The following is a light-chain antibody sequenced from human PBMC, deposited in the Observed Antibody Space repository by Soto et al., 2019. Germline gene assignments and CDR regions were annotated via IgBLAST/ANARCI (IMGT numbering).Light chain of an antibody. CDR2: SNN. Sequence: QPVLTQPPSASGTPGQRVTISCSGSDSNIGSNSVNWYQQLPGTAPKLLIYSNNQRPSAVPDRFSGSKSGASASLAISGLQSEDEADYYCATWDNTLNVVFGGGTKLTVL. V-gene: IGLV1-44*01. J-gene: IGLJ2*01. CDR1: DSNIGSNS. CDR3: ATWDNTLNVV.